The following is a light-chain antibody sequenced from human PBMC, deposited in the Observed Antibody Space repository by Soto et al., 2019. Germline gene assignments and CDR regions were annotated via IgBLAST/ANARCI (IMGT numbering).Light chain of an antibody. CDR1: QSVSNNY. CDR2: GAS. Sequence: IVLTESPGTLSLSPGERATLSCRASQSVSNNYLAWYQQKPGQAPRLLIYGASNTATGIPERFSGSGSGTDFTLTISRLEPEDFAVYYCQQYGISGTFGQGTKVDIK. CDR3: QQYGISGT. J-gene: IGKJ1*01. V-gene: IGKV3-20*01.